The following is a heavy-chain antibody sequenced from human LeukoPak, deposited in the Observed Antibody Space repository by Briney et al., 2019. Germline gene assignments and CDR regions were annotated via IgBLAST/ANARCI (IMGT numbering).Heavy chain of an antibody. CDR1: GGTFSSYA. V-gene: IGHV1-69*05. J-gene: IGHJ4*02. D-gene: IGHD2-2*01. Sequence: ASVTVSCTASGGTFSSYAISWVRQAPGQGLEWMGGIIPIFGTANYAQKFQGRVTITTDGSTSTAYMELSSLRSEDTAVYYCAREGYCSSTSCYLDYWGQGTLVTVSS. CDR3: AREGYCSSTSCYLDY. CDR2: IIPIFGTA.